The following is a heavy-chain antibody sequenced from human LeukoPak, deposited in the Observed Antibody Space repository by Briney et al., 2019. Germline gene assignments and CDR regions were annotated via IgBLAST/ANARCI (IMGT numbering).Heavy chain of an antibody. CDR2: INHSGST. CDR3: ARGYSGGSFFDP. V-gene: IGHV4-34*01. J-gene: IGHJ5*02. D-gene: IGHD2-15*01. Sequence: KPSETLSLTCAVYGGSFSGYYWSWIRQPPGKGLEWIGEINHSGSTNYNPSLKSRVTISVDTSKNQSSLKLSSVTAADTAVYYCARGYSGGSFFDPWGQGTLVTVSS. CDR1: GGSFSGYY.